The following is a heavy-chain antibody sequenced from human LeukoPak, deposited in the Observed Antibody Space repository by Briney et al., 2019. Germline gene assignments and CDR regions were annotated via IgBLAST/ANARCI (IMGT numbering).Heavy chain of an antibody. CDR2: IYYSGST. J-gene: IGHJ4*02. Sequence: PSETLSLTCTVSGGSISSSSYSWGWIRQPPGKGLEWIGSIYYSGSTYYNPSLKSRVTISVDTSKNQFSLKLSSVTAADTAVYYCARLLDYDFWSGRGYFDYWAREPWSPSPQ. CDR1: GGSISSSSYS. D-gene: IGHD3-3*01. V-gene: IGHV4-39*01. CDR3: ARLLDYDFWSGRGYFDY.